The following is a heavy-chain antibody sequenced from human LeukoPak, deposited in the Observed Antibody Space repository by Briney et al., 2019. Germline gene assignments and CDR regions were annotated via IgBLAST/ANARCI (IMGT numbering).Heavy chain of an antibody. CDR1: GGSFSGYY. CDR2: INHSGST. D-gene: IGHD2-15*01. V-gene: IGHV4-34*01. CDR3: ARGRGGGGSCYGMDV. J-gene: IGHJ6*02. Sequence: SETLPLTCAVYGGSFSGYYWSWIRQPPGKGLEWIGEINHSGSTNYNPSLKSRVTISVDTSKNQFSLKLSSVTAADTAVYYCARGRGGGGSCYGMDVWGQGTTVTVSS.